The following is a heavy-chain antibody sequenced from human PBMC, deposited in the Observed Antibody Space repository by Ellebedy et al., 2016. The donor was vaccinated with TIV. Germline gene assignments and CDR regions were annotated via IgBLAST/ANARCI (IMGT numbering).Heavy chain of an antibody. CDR1: GGSISSSNW. CDR2: IYHSGST. J-gene: IGHJ4*02. CDR3: ARGRLRIAAAGTNKFDY. V-gene: IGHV4-4*02. Sequence: MPGGSLRLSCAVSGGSISSSNWWSWVRQPPGKGLEWIGEIYHSGSTNYNPSLKSRVTISVDKSKNQFSLKLSSVTAADTAVYYCARGRLRIAAAGTNKFDYWGQGTLVTVSS. D-gene: IGHD6-13*01.